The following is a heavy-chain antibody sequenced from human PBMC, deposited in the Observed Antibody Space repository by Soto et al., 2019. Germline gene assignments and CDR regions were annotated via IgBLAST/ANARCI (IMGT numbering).Heavy chain of an antibody. CDR3: ARDIRGYSRAFDY. J-gene: IGHJ4*02. D-gene: IGHD5-18*01. V-gene: IGHV4-61*01. CDR2: IDYSGNT. CDR1: GDSVISRSYY. Sequence: AETLSLTCTVSGDSVISRSYYFTCVGEPPGKGLEWIGYIDYSGNTNYDPSLQSRVTMSLDTSKNQFSLKLTSVTAADTAFYYCARDIRGYSRAFDYWGQGIMVTVS.